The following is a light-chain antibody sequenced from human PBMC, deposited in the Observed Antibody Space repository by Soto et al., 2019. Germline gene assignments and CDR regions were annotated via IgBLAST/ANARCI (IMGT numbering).Light chain of an antibody. Sequence: QSVLTQPPSVSAAPGQKVTFSCSGSSSNIGNNYVSWYQQLPGTAPKLLIYDNNKRPSGIPDRFSGSKSGTSATLGITGLQTGDEADYYCGTWDSRLSAVVFGGGTKLTVL. J-gene: IGLJ2*01. V-gene: IGLV1-51*01. CDR2: DNN. CDR1: SSNIGNNY. CDR3: GTWDSRLSAVV.